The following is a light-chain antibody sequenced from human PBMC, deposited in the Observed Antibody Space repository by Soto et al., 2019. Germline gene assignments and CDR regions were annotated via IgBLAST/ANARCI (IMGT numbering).Light chain of an antibody. CDR1: SSDIGSYNR. CDR3: NSYTTSSTYV. CDR2: EVS. V-gene: IGLV2-14*01. J-gene: IGLJ1*01. Sequence: QSVLTQPASVSGSPGQSITISCTGTSSDIGSYNRVSWYQQPPGTAPKLMIYEVSNRPSGVSNRFSGSKSGNTASLTISGLQAEDEADYFCNSYTTSSTYVFGTGTKVTAL.